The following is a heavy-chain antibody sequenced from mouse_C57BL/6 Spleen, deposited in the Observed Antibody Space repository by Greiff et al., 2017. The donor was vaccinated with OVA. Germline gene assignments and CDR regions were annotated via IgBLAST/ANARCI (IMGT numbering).Heavy chain of an antibody. Sequence: VQRVESGAELVRPGASVKLSCKASGYTFTDYYINWVKQRPGQGLEWIARIYPGSGNTYYNEKFKGKATLTAEKSSSTAYMQLSSLTSEDSAVYFCARSYYSKGGAMDYWGQGTSVTVSS. V-gene: IGHV1-76*01. CDR2: IYPGSGNT. CDR3: ARSYYSKGGAMDY. J-gene: IGHJ4*01. D-gene: IGHD2-5*01. CDR1: GYTFTDYY.